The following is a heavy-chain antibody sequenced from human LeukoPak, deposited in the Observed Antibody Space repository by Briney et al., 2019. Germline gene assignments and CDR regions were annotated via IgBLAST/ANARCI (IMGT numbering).Heavy chain of an antibody. CDR2: INPNSGGT. V-gene: IGHV1-2*02. CDR3: ARDKGTLGGDS. J-gene: IGHJ4*02. CDR1: GYTFIAYY. Sequence: ASVKVSCKASGYTFIAYYIHWVRQAPGQGLEWMGLINPNSGGTNYAQKFQGRVTMTRDASISTAYMELSKLTSDDTAVYYCARDKGTLGGDSWGPGTLVTVSS. D-gene: IGHD3-16*01.